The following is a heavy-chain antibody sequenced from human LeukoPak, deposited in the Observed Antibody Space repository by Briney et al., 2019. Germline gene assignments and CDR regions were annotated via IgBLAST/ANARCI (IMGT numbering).Heavy chain of an antibody. D-gene: IGHD6-13*01. CDR3: ARGAAAVDWFDP. J-gene: IGHJ5*02. CDR1: GFTFSSYA. Sequence: AGSLRLSCAASGFTFSSYAMSWVRQAPGKGLEWVSAITGSGGSTYYADSVKGRFTISRDNSKNTLYLQMNSLRAEDTAVYYCARGAAAVDWFDPWGQGTLVTVSS. CDR2: ITGSGGST. V-gene: IGHV3-23*01.